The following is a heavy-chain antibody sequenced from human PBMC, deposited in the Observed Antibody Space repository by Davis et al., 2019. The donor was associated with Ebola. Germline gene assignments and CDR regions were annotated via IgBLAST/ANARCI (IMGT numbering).Heavy chain of an antibody. J-gene: IGHJ4*02. D-gene: IGHD5-18*01. CDR3: AKPNLPWIQLWSLFDY. CDR1: GFTFSSYA. CDR2: ISGSGGST. Sequence: PGGSLRLSCAASGFTFSSYAMSWVRQAPGKGLEWVSAISGSGGSTYYADSVKGRFTISRDNSKNTLYLQMNSLRAEDTAVYYCAKPNLPWIQLWSLFDYWGQGTLVTVSS. V-gene: IGHV3-23*01.